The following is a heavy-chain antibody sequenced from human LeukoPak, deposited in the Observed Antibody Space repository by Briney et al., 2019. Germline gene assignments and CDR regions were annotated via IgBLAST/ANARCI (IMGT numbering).Heavy chain of an antibody. V-gene: IGHV3-49*04. CDR1: GFTFGNYA. Sequence: PGRSLRLSCTASGFTFGNYAMSWVRQAPGKGLEWVGFIRSKAYGGTTEYAASVKGRFTISRDDSKSIAYLQMNSLKTEDTAVYYCTFDYGGNTGYFQHWGQGILVTVSS. D-gene: IGHD4-23*01. CDR2: IRSKAYGGTT. CDR3: TFDYGGNTGYFQH. J-gene: IGHJ1*01.